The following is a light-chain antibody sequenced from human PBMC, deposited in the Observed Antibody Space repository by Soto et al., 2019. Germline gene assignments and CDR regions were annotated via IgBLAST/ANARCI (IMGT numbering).Light chain of an antibody. CDR3: QKYYSAPDT. Sequence: DIQMTQSPSSLSASVGDRVTITCRASQGISNSLAWYHQKPGKVPKLLIYAASTLQSGVPSGFSCSGSETDFTLTSSSLQLEDVATYYCQKYYSAPDTFGEGTKLEIK. CDR1: QGISNS. V-gene: IGKV1-27*01. J-gene: IGKJ2*01. CDR2: AAS.